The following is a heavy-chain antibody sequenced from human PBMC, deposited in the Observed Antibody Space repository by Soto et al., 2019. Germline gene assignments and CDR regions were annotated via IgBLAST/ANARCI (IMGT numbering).Heavy chain of an antibody. Sequence: GGSLRLSCAASGFTFSNAWMSWVRQAPGKGLEWVGRIKSKTDGGTTDYASPVKGRFTISRDDSKNTLYLQMNSLKTEDTAVYYCTTDHLSGLAVAGYYYYGMDVWGQGTTVTVSS. V-gene: IGHV3-15*01. CDR3: TTDHLSGLAVAGYYYYGMDV. CDR2: IKSKTDGGTT. D-gene: IGHD6-19*01. J-gene: IGHJ6*02. CDR1: GFTFSNAW.